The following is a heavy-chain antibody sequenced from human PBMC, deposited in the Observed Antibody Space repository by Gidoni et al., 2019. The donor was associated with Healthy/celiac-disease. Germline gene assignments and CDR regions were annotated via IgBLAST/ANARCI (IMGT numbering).Heavy chain of an antibody. D-gene: IGHD3-22*01. CDR1: GYSFTSYW. CDR2: IYPGDSDT. CDR3: ARSDQYYYDSSGYYPHFDY. V-gene: IGHV5-51*03. Sequence: EVQLVQSGAEVKKPGESLKISCKGSGYSFTSYWIGWVRQMPGKGLEWMGIIYPGDSDTRYSPSFQGQVTISADKSISTAYLQWSSLKASDTAMYYCARSDQYYYDSSGYYPHFDYWGQGTLVTVSS. J-gene: IGHJ4*02.